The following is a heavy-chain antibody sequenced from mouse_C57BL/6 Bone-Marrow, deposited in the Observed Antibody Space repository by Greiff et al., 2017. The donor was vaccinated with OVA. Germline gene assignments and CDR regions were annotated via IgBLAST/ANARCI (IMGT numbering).Heavy chain of an antibody. J-gene: IGHJ2*01. V-gene: IGHV1-81*01. CDR3: AEMGLRHYFDY. Sequence: QVQLQQSGAELARPGASVKLSCKASGYTFTSYGISWVKQRTGQGLEWIGEIYPRSGNTYYNEKFKGKATLTADKSSSTAYMQLSSLTSEDSAVYYCAEMGLRHYFDYWGQGTTLTVSS. D-gene: IGHD2-4*01. CDR1: GYTFTSYG. CDR2: IYPRSGNT.